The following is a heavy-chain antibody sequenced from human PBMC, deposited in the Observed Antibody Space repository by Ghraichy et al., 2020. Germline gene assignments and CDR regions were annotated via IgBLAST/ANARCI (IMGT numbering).Heavy chain of an antibody. Sequence: SETLSLTCTVSGGSISSYYWSWIRQPPGKGLEWIGYIYYSGSTNYNPSLKSRVTISVDTSKNQFSLKLSSVTAADTAVYYCARDTDSSGWHLDYWGQGTLVTVSS. CDR3: ARDTDSSGWHLDY. CDR1: GGSISSYY. J-gene: IGHJ4*02. CDR2: IYYSGST. V-gene: IGHV4-59*01. D-gene: IGHD6-19*01.